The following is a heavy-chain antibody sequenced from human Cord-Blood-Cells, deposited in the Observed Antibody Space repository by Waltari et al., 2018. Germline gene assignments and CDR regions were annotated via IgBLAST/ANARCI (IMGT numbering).Heavy chain of an antibody. V-gene: IGHV1-2*02. CDR1: GYTFTGYY. CDR2: INPNGGGT. D-gene: IGHD3-22*01. CDR3: ARVYYYDSSGYYYYYGMDV. Sequence: QVQLVQSGAEVKKPGASVKVSCKASGYTFTGYYMHWVRQAPGQGLEWMGWINPNGGGTNYAQKFQGRVTMTRDTSISTAYMELSRLRSDDTAVYYCARVYYYDSSGYYYYYGMDVWGQGTTVTVSS. J-gene: IGHJ6*02.